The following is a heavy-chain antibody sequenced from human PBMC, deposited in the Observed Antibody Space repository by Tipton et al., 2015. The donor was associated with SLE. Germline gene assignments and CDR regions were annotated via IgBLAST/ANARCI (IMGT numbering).Heavy chain of an antibody. D-gene: IGHD5-24*01. V-gene: IGHV4-59*07. CDR2: IYDSGST. J-gene: IGHJ2*01. CDR3: ARRGYNYWYFDL. Sequence: TLSLTCTVSGGSIRSDYWSWIRQPPGKGPEWIGYIYDSGSTKYNPSFKGRVTISVATSKNQFSLKLRSVTAADTAVYYCARRGYNYWYFDLWGRGALVTVSS. CDR1: GGSIRSDY.